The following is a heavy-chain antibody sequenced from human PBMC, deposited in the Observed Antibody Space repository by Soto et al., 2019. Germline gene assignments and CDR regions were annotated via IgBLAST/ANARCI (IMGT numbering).Heavy chain of an antibody. V-gene: IGHV1-69*13. D-gene: IGHD3-10*01. Sequence: ASVKVSCKASGGTFSSYAISWVRQAPGQGLEWMGGIIPIFGTANYAQKFQGRVTITADESTSTAYMELSSLRSEDTAVYYCARGYYGSGSSPIYVATYGMDVWGQGTTVTVSS. CDR3: ARGYYGSGSSPIYVATYGMDV. CDR1: GGTFSSYA. CDR2: IIPIFGTA. J-gene: IGHJ6*02.